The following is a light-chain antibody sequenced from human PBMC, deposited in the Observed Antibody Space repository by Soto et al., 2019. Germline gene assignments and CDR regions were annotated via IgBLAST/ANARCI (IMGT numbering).Light chain of an antibody. J-gene: IGKJ1*01. CDR3: QQYNSYSPWT. CDR1: QNINNY. V-gene: IGKV1-5*01. CDR2: DAS. Sequence: DIQMIQSPSSLSASVGDRVTITCQASQNINNYLNWYQQKPGRAPKLLIYDASSLESGVPSRFSGSGSGTEFTLTISGLQPDDFATYYCQQYNSYSPWTFGPGTRWIS.